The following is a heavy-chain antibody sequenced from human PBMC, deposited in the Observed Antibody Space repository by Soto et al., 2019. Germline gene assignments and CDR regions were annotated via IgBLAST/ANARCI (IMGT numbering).Heavy chain of an antibody. CDR3: ARHRNAGWFDA. CDR1: GYDFSTFW. Sequence: GESVKISCKASGYDFSTFWIAWVRQMPGRGLEWMGVIYPDDSDVTYSPSFQGQVTISVDKSMTTAYLHWSSLRASDTATYYCARHRNAGWFDAWRQGTPVTVSA. V-gene: IGHV5-51*01. CDR2: IYPDDSDV. J-gene: IGHJ5*02.